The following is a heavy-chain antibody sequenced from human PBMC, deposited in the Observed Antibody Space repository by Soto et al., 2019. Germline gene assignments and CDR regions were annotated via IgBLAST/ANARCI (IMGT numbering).Heavy chain of an antibody. D-gene: IGHD3-22*01. CDR3: ANHYYDSSGYFPPEDAFDI. CDR2: ISGSGGST. J-gene: IGHJ3*02. Sequence: GGAMRLSCADSGFTFSSYAMSWVRQAPGKGLEWVAAISGSGGSTYYADSVKGRFTISRDNSKNTLYLQMNSLRAEDTAVYYCANHYYDSSGYFPPEDAFDIWGQGTMVTVSS. CDR1: GFTFSSYA. V-gene: IGHV3-23*01.